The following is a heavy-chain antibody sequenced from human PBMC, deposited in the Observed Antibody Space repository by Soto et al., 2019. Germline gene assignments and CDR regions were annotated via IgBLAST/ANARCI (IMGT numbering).Heavy chain of an antibody. CDR1: GGSISSRGYY. CDR2: IYYSGST. CDR3: ATSNWFDP. Sequence: SETLSLTCTVSGGSISSRGYYWGWIRQPPGKGLEWIGTIYYSGSTYYNPSLKSRVTISVDTSKNQFSLKLSSVTAADTAVYNWATSNWFDPWAREPWSPSPQ. J-gene: IGHJ5*02. V-gene: IGHV4-39*01.